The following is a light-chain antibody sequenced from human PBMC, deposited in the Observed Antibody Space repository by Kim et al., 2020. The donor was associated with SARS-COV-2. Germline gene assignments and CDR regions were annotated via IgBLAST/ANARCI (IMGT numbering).Light chain of an antibody. CDR2: YDD. Sequence: QSVLTQPPSMSEAPGQRVTISCSGSSSNIGNNAVNWYQQLPGKAPKLLIYYDDLLPSGVSDRFSVSKSATSASLAISGIQSEDEADYYCAAWDDSLNGYVFGTGTKVTVL. J-gene: IGLJ1*01. CDR3: AAWDDSLNGYV. CDR1: SSNIGNNA. V-gene: IGLV1-36*01.